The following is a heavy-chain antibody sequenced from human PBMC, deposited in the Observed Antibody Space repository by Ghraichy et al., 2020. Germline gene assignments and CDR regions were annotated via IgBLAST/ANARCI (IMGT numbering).Heavy chain of an antibody. J-gene: IGHJ4*02. V-gene: IGHV4-4*07. CDR3: ARAPRGRWGYNWFFDY. CDR1: GGSISSYY. Sequence: SETLSLTCTVSGGSISSYYWSWIRQPAGKGLEWIGRIYTSGSTNYNPSLKSRVTMSVDTSKNQFSLKLSSVTAADTAVYYCARAPRGRWGYNWFFDYWGQGTLVTVSS. D-gene: IGHD5-24*01. CDR2: IYTSGST.